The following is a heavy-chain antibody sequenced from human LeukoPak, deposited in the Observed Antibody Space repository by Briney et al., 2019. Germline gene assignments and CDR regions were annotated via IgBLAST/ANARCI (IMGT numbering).Heavy chain of an antibody. Sequence: ASVKVSCKASGYTFTSYGISWVRQAPGQGLEWMGWISAYNGNTNYAQKLQGRVTITADESTSTAYMELSSLRSEDTAVYYCARGQSRDYFDYWGQGTLVTVSS. J-gene: IGHJ4*02. CDR3: ARGQSRDYFDY. CDR1: GYTFTSYG. CDR2: ISAYNGNT. V-gene: IGHV1-18*01.